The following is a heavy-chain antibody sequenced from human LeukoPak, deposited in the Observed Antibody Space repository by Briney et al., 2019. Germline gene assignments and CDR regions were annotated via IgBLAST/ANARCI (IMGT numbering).Heavy chain of an antibody. V-gene: IGHV4-39*01. CDR3: ARPGVGSSSWYWFDP. J-gene: IGHJ5*02. CDR1: GGSISSSSYY. CDR2: IYYSGST. Sequence: SETLSLTCTVSGGSISSSSYYWGWIRQPPGKGLEWIGSIYYSGSTYYNPSLKSRVTISVDTSKNQFSLKLSSVTAADTAVYYCARPGVGSSSWYWFDPWGQGPLVTVSS. D-gene: IGHD6-13*01.